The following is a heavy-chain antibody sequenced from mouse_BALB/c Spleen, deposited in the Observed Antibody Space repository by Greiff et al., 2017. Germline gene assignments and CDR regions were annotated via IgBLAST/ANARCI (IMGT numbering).Heavy chain of an antibody. CDR2: IFPGSGNT. CDR1: GYSFTSYY. CDR3: ARELTGTDYFDY. Sequence: VKLVESGPELVKPGASVKISCKASGYSFTSYYIHWVKQRPGQGLEWIGWIFPGSGNTKYNEKFKGKATLTADTSSSTAYMQLSSLTSEDSAVYFCARELTGTDYFDYWGQGTTLTVSA. D-gene: IGHD4-1*01. J-gene: IGHJ2*01. V-gene: IGHV1-66*01.